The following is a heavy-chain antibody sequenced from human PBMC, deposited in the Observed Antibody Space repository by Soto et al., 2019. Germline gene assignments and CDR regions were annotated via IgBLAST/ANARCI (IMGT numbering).Heavy chain of an antibody. CDR1: GFAFSSYG. J-gene: IGHJ4*02. V-gene: IGHV3-30*05. Sequence: QAQLVESGGGVVQPGRSLRLSCAASGFAFSSYGMHWVRQAPGTGLEWVAVISYDGSLQHYADSVKGRFTISRDNSKNLGLPQMGSLGAEGTGVYYGVAGRGYGHASVPYSWGQGTLVSVSS. D-gene: IGHD5-18*01. CDR3: VAGRGYGHASVPYS. CDR2: ISYDGSLQ.